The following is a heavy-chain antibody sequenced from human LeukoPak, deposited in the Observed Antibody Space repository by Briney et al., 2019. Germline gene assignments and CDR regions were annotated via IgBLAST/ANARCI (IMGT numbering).Heavy chain of an antibody. D-gene: IGHD2-2*01. V-gene: IGHV1-2*02. J-gene: IGHJ4*02. CDR2: INPNSGGT. CDR3: ARGGTSGYSSTRHFWGGNYYFDY. Sequence: ASVKVSCTASGYTFTGYYIHWVRQAPGQGLEWMGWINPNSGGTNYAQKFQGRVTMTRDTSISTAYMELSRLRSDDTAVYYCARGGTSGYSSTRHFWGGNYYFDYWGQGSLVTVSS. CDR1: GYTFTGYY.